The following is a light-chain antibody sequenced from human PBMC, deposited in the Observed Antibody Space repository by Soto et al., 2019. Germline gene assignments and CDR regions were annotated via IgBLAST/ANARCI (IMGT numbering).Light chain of an antibody. Sequence: QSVLTQPPSASGTPGQRVTISCSGSSSNIGSNTVNWYQQLPGTAPTLLIYYNNQRPSGVPDRFSGSKSGTSASLAISGLQSEDEAHYYCSSYTSSSTLVFGGGTKLTVL. V-gene: IGLV1-44*01. CDR1: SSNIGSNT. CDR3: SSYTSSSTLV. J-gene: IGLJ2*01. CDR2: YNN.